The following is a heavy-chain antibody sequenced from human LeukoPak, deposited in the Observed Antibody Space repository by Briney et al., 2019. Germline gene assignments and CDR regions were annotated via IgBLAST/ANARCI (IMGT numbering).Heavy chain of an antibody. CDR2: IYTSGST. J-gene: IGHJ6*03. CDR1: GGSISSYY. CDR3: ARARGGGNGGYYGSGKISAHYYYYYMDV. Sequence: SSETLSLTCTVSGGSISSYYWSWIRQPAGKGLEWIGRIYTSGSTNYNPSLKSRVTISVDTSKNQFSLKLSSVTAADTAVYYCARARGGGNGGYYGSGKISAHYYYYYMDVWGKGTTVTVSS. V-gene: IGHV4-4*07. D-gene: IGHD3-10*01.